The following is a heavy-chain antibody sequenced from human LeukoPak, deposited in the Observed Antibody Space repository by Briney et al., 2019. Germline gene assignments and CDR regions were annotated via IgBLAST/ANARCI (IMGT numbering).Heavy chain of an antibody. V-gene: IGHV4-39*07. D-gene: IGHD3-22*01. CDR3: ARANYYDSSGYYPDAFDI. J-gene: IGHJ3*02. CDR2: IYHTGST. CDR1: GGSISSSSTYY. Sequence: SETLSLTCSVSGGSISSSSTYYWGWVRQPPGKGLEWIGSIYHTGSTYYSPSLKSRVTISVDTSKNQLSLRLSSVTAADTAVYYCARANYYDSSGYYPDAFDIWGQGTMVTVSS.